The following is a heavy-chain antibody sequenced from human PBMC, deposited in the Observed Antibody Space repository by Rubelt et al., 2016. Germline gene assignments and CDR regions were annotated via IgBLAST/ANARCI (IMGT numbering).Heavy chain of an antibody. CDR2: ISGSGGST. Sequence: GGSLRLSCAASGFTFNSHGMHWVRQAPGKGLEWVSAISGSGGSTYYADSVKGRFTISRDNSKNTLYLQMNSLRAEDTAVYYCANDRWELRNGGWFDPWGQGTVVTVSS. D-gene: IGHD1-26*01. CDR3: ANDRWELRNGGWFDP. CDR1: GFTFNSHG. V-gene: IGHV3-23*01. J-gene: IGHJ5*02.